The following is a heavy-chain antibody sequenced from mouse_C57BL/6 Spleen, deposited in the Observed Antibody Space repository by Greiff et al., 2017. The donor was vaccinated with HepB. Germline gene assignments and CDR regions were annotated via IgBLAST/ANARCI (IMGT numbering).Heavy chain of an antibody. Sequence: LQQPGAELVMPGASVKLSCKASGYTFTSYWMHWVKQRPGQGLEWIGEIDPSDSYTNYNQKFKGKSTLTVDKSSSTAYMQLSSLTSEDSAVYYCAREVVATGAYFDYWGQGTTLTVSS. CDR3: AREVVATGAYFDY. D-gene: IGHD1-1*01. CDR2: IDPSDSYT. CDR1: GYTFTSYW. J-gene: IGHJ2*01. V-gene: IGHV1-69*01.